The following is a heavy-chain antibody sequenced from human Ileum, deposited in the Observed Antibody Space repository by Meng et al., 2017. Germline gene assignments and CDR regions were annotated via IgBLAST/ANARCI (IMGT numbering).Heavy chain of an antibody. D-gene: IGHD1-26*01. CDR1: GFTFSSYA. V-gene: IGHV3-30*01. CDR3: VGEVGPRDFDN. J-gene: IGHJ4*02. CDR2: ISHDGNYK. Sequence: VQLVGPGGGLVQPGASLRLSCDAFGFTFSSYAMSWVRQAPGKGLEWGALISHDGNYKNYPDSVKGRFTNSRDNSKNTLYLQMNSLRVEDTAVYYCVGEVGPRDFDNWGQGTLVTVSS.